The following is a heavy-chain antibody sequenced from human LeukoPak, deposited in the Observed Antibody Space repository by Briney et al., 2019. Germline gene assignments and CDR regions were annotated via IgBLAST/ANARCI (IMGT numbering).Heavy chain of an antibody. CDR2: ISGSGGST. CDR1: GFTFSKYT. CDR3: AKILSTAVVPTSGMDV. V-gene: IGHV3-23*01. Sequence: GGSLRLSCVASGFTFSKYTMSWVRQAPGKGLEWVSAISGSGGSTYYADSVKGRFTISRDNSKNTLYLQMNSLRAEDTAVYYCAKILSTAVVPTSGMDVWGQGTTVTVSS. D-gene: IGHD3-22*01. J-gene: IGHJ6*02.